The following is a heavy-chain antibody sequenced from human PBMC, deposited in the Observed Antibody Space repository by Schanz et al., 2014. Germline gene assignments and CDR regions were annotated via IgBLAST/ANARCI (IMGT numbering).Heavy chain of an antibody. J-gene: IGHJ2*01. V-gene: IGHV3-11*01. D-gene: IGHD7-27*01. Sequence: QVQLVESGGGVVQPGRSLRLSCAGSGFSFSDFYMSWIRQAPGKGLEWVSYLSSSGKTIYSADSVQGRFTISRDNAKNSLYLQVNSLRAEDTAVYYCARLGKSNWGEGDYWYFDLWGRGTLVTVSS. CDR1: GFSFSDFY. CDR3: ARLGKSNWGEGDYWYFDL. CDR2: LSSSGKTI.